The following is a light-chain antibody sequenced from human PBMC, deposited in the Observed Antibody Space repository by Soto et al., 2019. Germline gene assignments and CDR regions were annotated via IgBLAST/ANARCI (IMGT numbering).Light chain of an antibody. Sequence: EIVLTQSPGTLSLSPGERATLSCRASQRVPRSYLAWYQQKPGQAPRLLIYGTSSRATGIPDRFSGSGSGTDFTLTISRLEPEDFAVFYCQQYGSSSTFGQGTRLEIK. J-gene: IGKJ5*01. CDR1: QRVPRSY. CDR3: QQYGSSST. V-gene: IGKV3-20*01. CDR2: GTS.